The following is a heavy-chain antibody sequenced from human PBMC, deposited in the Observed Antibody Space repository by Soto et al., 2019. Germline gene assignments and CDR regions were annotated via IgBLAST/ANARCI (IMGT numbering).Heavy chain of an antibody. D-gene: IGHD7-27*01. CDR3: ARDRLGNDYDGMYV. Sequence: SETLSLTCTVSGGSVSSGSYYWSWIRQPPGKGLEWIGYIYYSGSTNFNPSLKSRVTISVDTSKNQFSLKLSSVTAADAAVYYCARDRLGNDYDGMYVWGQGTTVTVSS. CDR1: GGSVSSGSYY. J-gene: IGHJ6*02. CDR2: IYYSGST. V-gene: IGHV4-61*01.